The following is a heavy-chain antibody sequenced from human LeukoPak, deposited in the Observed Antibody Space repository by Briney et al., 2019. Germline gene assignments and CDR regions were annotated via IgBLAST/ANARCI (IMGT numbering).Heavy chain of an antibody. CDR1: GYTFTSYD. CDR2: MNPNSGNT. J-gene: IGHJ4*02. Sequence: EASVKVSCKASGYTFTSYDINWVRQATGQGLEWMGRMNPNSGNTGYAQKFQGRVTMTRNTSISTAYMELSSLRSEDTAVYYCARGKDSSGYYDPFDYWGQGTLVTVSS. D-gene: IGHD3-22*01. CDR3: ARGKDSSGYYDPFDY. V-gene: IGHV1-8*01.